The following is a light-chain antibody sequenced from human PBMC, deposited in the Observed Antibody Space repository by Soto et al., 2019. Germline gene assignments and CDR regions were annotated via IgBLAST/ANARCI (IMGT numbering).Light chain of an antibody. CDR1: SGHSSYA. J-gene: IGLJ2*01. V-gene: IGLV4-69*01. CDR3: QTWGTGISVV. CDR2: LNSDGSH. Sequence: QLVLTQSPSASASLGASVKFTCTLSSGHSSYAIAWHQQQPEKGPRYLMKLNSDGSHSKGDGIPDRFSGSSSGAERFLTISSLQSEDEADYYCQTWGTGISVVFGGGTQLTVL.